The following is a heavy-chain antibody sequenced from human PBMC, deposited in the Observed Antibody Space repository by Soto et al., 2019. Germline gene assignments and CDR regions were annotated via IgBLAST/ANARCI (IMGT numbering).Heavy chain of an antibody. CDR3: SAMNGSGYSFDF. J-gene: IGHJ4*02. D-gene: IGHD3-3*01. CDR1: GLTFSTYT. CDR2: ISDDGSDK. V-gene: IGHV3-30*14. Sequence: QVHLVESGGGVVQPGRSLRLSCAASGLTFSTYTLHWVRQAPGKGLEWVALISDDGSDKFYADSVKGRFTISRDNSKSALYLQMNSLRTEDTAVDYCSAMNGSGYSFDFWGKGTLVTVSS.